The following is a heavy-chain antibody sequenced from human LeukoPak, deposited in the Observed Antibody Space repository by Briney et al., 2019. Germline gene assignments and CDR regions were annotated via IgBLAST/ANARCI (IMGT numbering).Heavy chain of an antibody. CDR1: GGSISIGSYY. CDR2: IYTSGST. Sequence: SQTLSLTCTVSGGSISIGSYYWSWIRQPAGKGLEWIGRIYTSGSTNYNPSLKSRVTISVDTSKNQFSLKLSSVTAADTAVYYCARGQLSSGWWDYWGQGTLVTVSS. V-gene: IGHV4-61*02. D-gene: IGHD6-19*01. J-gene: IGHJ4*02. CDR3: ARGQLSSGWWDY.